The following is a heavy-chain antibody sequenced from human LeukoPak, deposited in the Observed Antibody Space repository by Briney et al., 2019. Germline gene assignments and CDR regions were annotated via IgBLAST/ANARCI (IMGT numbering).Heavy chain of an antibody. CDR1: GYTFTGYY. V-gene: IGHV1-2*02. Sequence: ASVKVSCKASGYTFTGYYMHWVRQAPGQGLEWMGWINPNSGGTNYAQKFQGRVDMTRDTSISTAYMELSRLRSDDTAVYYCARDAYDEPFDWGQGTLVTVSS. D-gene: IGHD3-16*01. J-gene: IGHJ4*02. CDR2: INPNSGGT. CDR3: ARDAYDEPFD.